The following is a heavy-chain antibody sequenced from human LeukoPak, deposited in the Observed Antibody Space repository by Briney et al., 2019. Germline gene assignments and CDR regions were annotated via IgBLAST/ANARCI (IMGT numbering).Heavy chain of an antibody. Sequence: PGASLRLSCAASGFTFSSYAMSWVRQAPGKGLEGVSAISGSGGSTYYADSVKGRFTISRDNSKNTLYLQMSSLRAEDTAVYYCVKSTEVNYGSGTFDYWGQGTLVTVSS. V-gene: IGHV3-23*01. J-gene: IGHJ4*02. D-gene: IGHD3-10*01. CDR2: ISGSGGST. CDR1: GFTFSSYA. CDR3: VKSTEVNYGSGTFDY.